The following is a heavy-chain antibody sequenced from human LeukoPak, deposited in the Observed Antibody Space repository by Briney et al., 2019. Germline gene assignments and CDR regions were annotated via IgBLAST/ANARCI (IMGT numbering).Heavy chain of an antibody. D-gene: IGHD3-16*01. CDR3: ARAWGSLYYFDY. CDR2: INPNNGFT. CDR1: GYTFTGYF. V-gene: IGHV1-2*02. Sequence: ASVKVSCKASGYTFTGYFLHWVRQAPGQGLGWMGWINPNNGFTNYTQKFKGRVTMTRDTSISTAYMELNRLTSDDTAVFYCARAWGSLYYFDYWGQGTLVTVSS. J-gene: IGHJ4*02.